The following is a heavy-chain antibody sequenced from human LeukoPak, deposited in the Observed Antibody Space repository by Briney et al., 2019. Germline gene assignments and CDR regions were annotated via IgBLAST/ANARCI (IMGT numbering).Heavy chain of an antibody. V-gene: IGHV3-9*01. CDR1: GFTFDDYA. Sequence: PGGSLRLSCAASGFTFDDYAMHWVRQAPGKGLEWVSGISWNSGSIGYADSVKGRFTISRDNAKNSLYLQMNSLRAEDTALYHCARGYYNSGFDYWGQGTLVTVSS. D-gene: IGHD3-10*01. CDR3: ARGYYNSGFDY. CDR2: ISWNSGSI. J-gene: IGHJ4*02.